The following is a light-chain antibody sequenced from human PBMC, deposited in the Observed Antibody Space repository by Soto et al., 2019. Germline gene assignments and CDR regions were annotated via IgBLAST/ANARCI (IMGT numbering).Light chain of an antibody. CDR1: SSDVGGYTY. V-gene: IGLV2-14*03. Sequence: QSVLTQPASVSGSPGESITISCTGTSSDVGGYTYVSWYQQHPGKAPQLMIYDVSYRPSGVSNRFSGSKSGNTASLTISGLQAEDEADYFCSSYTSSSTVLFGGGTKVTVL. CDR3: SSYTSSSTVL. CDR2: DVS. J-gene: IGLJ2*01.